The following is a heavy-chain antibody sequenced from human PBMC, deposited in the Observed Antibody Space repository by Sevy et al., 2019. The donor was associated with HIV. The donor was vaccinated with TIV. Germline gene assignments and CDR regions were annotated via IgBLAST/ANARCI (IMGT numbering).Heavy chain of an antibody. V-gene: IGHV1-2*02. CDR3: ARDLLIFGSGPPDS. J-gene: IGHJ4*02. D-gene: IGHD2-15*01. Sequence: ATVKVSCEASGFSFTAYFIHWVRQAPGQGLEWMGWINPNSGGTNYAQKFQGRVTMTSDASISAAYMELTSLTSDDTAVYYCARDLLIFGSGPPDSWGQGTLVTVSS. CDR2: INPNSGGT. CDR1: GFSFTAYF.